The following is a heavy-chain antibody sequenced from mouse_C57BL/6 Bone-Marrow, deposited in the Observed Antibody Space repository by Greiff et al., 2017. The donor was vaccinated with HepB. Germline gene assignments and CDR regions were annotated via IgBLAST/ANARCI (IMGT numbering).Heavy chain of an antibody. J-gene: IGHJ4*01. CDR1: GFTFSSYG. CDR3: ARHRRGKPRTMDY. V-gene: IGHV5-6*02. Sequence: DVKLVESGGDLVKPGGSLKLSCAASGFTFSSYGMSWVRQTPDKRLEWVATISSGGSYTYYPDSVKGRFTISRDNAKNTLYLQMSSLKSEDTAMYYCARHRRGKPRTMDYWGQGTSVTVSS. CDR2: ISSGGSYT.